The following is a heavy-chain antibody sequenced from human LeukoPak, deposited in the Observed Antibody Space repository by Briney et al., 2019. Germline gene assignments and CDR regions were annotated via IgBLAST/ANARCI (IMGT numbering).Heavy chain of an antibody. J-gene: IGHJ6*03. CDR2: IYTSGSS. Sequence: SETLSLTCTVSGGSISSGSYYWSWIRQPAGKRLEWIGRIYTSGSSNYNPSLKSRVTISVDTSKNWFSLKLSSVTAADTAVYYCARFRRYCSSTSCYDLGYYYYYMDVWGKGTTVTVSS. D-gene: IGHD2-2*01. V-gene: IGHV4-61*02. CDR3: ARFRRYCSSTSCYDLGYYYYYMDV. CDR1: GGSISSGSYY.